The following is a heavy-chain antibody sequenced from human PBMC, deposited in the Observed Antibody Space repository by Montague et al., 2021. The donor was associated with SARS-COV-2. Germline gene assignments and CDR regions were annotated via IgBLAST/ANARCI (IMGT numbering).Heavy chain of an antibody. V-gene: IGHV4-61*02. J-gene: IGHJ4*02. D-gene: IGHD3-10*01. Sequence: TLSLTCTVSGGSISTGRYFWSWIRQPAGKGLEWIGRISTSGSTYYSPSLKSRVTISVDTSKYQFSLKLDSMTAADTALYYCTSGGSKFGSEFDYWGQGTLVTVSS. CDR2: ISTSGST. CDR3: TSGGSKFGSEFDY. CDR1: GGSISTGRYF.